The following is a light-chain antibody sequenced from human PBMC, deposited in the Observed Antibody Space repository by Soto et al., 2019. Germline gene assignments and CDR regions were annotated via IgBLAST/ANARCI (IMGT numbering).Light chain of an antibody. Sequence: EIVLTQSPGTLSLFPGERATLSCRASQSVGNNFLGWYQQRPGQAPRLLIYHTSRRAAGIPDRFSGTASGTDFTLTISRLEREDVAVYYCHQYATSPLTFGGGTNVEIK. J-gene: IGKJ4*01. V-gene: IGKV3-20*01. CDR3: HQYATSPLT. CDR1: QSVGNNF. CDR2: HTS.